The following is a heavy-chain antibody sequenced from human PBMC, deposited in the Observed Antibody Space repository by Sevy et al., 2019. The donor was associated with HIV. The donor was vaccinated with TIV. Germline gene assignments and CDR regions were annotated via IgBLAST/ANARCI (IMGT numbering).Heavy chain of an antibody. CDR1: GFSFSFHW. V-gene: IGHV3-7*01. CDR3: ARMSTRPFDS. Sequence: GGSLRLSCAASGFSFSFHWMIWVRQAPGKGLEWVANINQDGNEKYYVDSVKGRFTISRHNAKNSLYLQMNSLRVEDTAVYYCARMSTRPFDSWGQGTLVTVSS. CDR2: INQDGNEK. J-gene: IGHJ4*02. D-gene: IGHD6-6*01.